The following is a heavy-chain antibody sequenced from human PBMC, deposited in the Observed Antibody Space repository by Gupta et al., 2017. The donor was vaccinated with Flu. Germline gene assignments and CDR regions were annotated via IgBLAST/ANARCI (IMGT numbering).Heavy chain of an antibody. J-gene: IGHJ4*02. Sequence: TFSSYSMNWVRQAPGKGLEWVSYISTSSSTRYDADSVKGRSTIARDKAKNSRYLQMKSLRAEDTAVYYCARRDSGYELDYWGQGTLVTVSS. CDR1: TFSSYS. CDR3: ARRDSGYELDY. D-gene: IGHD5-12*01. V-gene: IGHV3-48*01. CDR2: ISTSSSTR.